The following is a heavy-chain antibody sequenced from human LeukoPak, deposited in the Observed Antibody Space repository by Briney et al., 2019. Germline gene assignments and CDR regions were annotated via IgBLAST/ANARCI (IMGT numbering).Heavy chain of an antibody. J-gene: IGHJ1*01. CDR3: ARVLAGAAAAEH. V-gene: IGHV4-59*01. Sequence: PSETLSLTCAVYGGSFSGYYWSWIRQPPGKGLEWIGYIYYSGSANYNPSLKSRVTISVDTSKNQFSLKLSSVTAADTAVYYCARVLAGAAAAEHWGQGTLVTVSS. CDR2: IYYSGSA. D-gene: IGHD6-13*01. CDR1: GGSFSGYY.